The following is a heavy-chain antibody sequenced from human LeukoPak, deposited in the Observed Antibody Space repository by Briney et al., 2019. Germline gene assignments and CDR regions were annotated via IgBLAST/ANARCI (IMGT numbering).Heavy chain of an antibody. CDR3: VKDWGNCFASGSSYFDY. CDR1: GFTFSRYG. V-gene: IGHV3-30*18. J-gene: IGHJ4*02. D-gene: IGHD3-10*01. CDR2: ISCDGRSK. Sequence: PGGSLRLSCAASGFTFSRYGMHWVRQAPGKGLEWVAVISCDGRSKYYPDSVKGRFTISRDSSKNTLYLQMNSLRAEDTAVYYCVKDWGNCFASGSSYFDYWGQGTPVTVSS.